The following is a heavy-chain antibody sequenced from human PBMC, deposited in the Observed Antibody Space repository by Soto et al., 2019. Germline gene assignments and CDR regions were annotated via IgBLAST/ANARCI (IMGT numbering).Heavy chain of an antibody. V-gene: IGHV3-23*01. CDR1: GFTFSSYA. CDR3: AKDLLRFLEWEEGYGMDV. J-gene: IGHJ6*02. CDR2: ISGSGGST. D-gene: IGHD3-3*01. Sequence: HPGGSLRLSCAASGFTFSSYAMSWVRQAPGKGLEWVSAISGSGGSTYYADSVKGRFTISRDNSKNTLYLQMNSLRAEDTAVYYCAKDLLRFLEWEEGYGMDVWGQGTTVTVSS.